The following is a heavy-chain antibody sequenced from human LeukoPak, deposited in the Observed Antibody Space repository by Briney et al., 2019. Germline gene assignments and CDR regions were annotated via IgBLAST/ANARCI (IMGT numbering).Heavy chain of an antibody. Sequence: GGSLRLSCAASGFTFSNYAMNWVRQAPGKGLEYVSGISSNGGSTNYANSVKGRFTISRDNSKNTLYLQMGSLRAEDMAVYYCARDGGTYCGGDCYGDWGQGTLVTVTS. J-gene: IGHJ4*02. D-gene: IGHD2-21*02. CDR2: ISSNGGST. CDR3: ARDGGTYCGGDCYGD. CDR1: GFTFSNYA. V-gene: IGHV3-64*01.